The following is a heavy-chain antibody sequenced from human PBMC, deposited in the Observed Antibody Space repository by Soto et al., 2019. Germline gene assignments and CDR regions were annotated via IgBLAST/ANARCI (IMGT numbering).Heavy chain of an antibody. V-gene: IGHV4-34*01. J-gene: IGHJ4*02. CDR3: ARDPVYGDYVTVDY. D-gene: IGHD4-17*01. Sequence: SETLSLTCAVYGGSFSGYYWSWIRQPPGKGLEWIGEINHSGSTNYNPSLKSRVTISVDTSKNQFSLKLSSVTAADTAVYYCARDPVYGDYVTVDYWGQGTLVTVSS. CDR1: GGSFSGYY. CDR2: INHSGST.